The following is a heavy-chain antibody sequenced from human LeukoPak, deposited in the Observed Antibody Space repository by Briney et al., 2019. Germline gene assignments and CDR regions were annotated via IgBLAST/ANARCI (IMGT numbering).Heavy chain of an antibody. J-gene: IGHJ6*02. CDR1: GFTFSSYA. Sequence: PGGSLRLSCAASGFTFSSYAMSWVRQAPGKGLEWVSAISGSGGSTYYADSGKGRFTISRDNSKNTLYLQMNSLTAEDTAVYYGAKGILPSTNYYYGMDVWGQGTTVTVSS. V-gene: IGHV3-23*01. D-gene: IGHD5-18*01. CDR2: ISGSGGST. CDR3: AKGILPSTNYYYGMDV.